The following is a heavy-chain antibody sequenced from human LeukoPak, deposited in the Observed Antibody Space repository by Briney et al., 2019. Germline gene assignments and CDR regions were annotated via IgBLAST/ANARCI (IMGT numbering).Heavy chain of an antibody. J-gene: IGHJ4*02. CDR2: INPNSGGT. CDR3: ARDTNFDY. Sequence: ASVKDSCKASGYTFTGYYMHWVRQAPGQGLEWMGWINPNSGGTNYAQKFQGRVTMTRDTSISTAYMELSGLRPDDTAVCYCARDTNFDYWGQGTLVTVSS. V-gene: IGHV1-2*02. CDR1: GYTFTGYY.